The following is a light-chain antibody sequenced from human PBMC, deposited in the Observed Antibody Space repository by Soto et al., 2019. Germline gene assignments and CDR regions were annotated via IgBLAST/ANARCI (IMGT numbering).Light chain of an antibody. CDR1: SGSVSTSYY. CDR2: STN. Sequence: QTVVTQEPSFSVSPGGTVTLTCGLSSGSVSTSYYPSWYQQTPGQAPRTLIYSTNTRSSGVPDRFSGSILGNKAALTITGAQADDESDYYCVLYIGSGIGYVFGTGTKVTV. CDR3: VLYIGSGIGYV. V-gene: IGLV8-61*01. J-gene: IGLJ1*01.